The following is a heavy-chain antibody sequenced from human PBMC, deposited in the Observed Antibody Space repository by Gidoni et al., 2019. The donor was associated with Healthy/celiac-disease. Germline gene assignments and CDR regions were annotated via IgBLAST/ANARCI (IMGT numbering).Heavy chain of an antibody. J-gene: IGHJ3*02. D-gene: IGHD2-15*01. V-gene: IGHV4-61*02. CDR3: ARGCGCSGGIGAFDI. CDR2: IYPSGST. CDR1: GGSISSGRYY. Sequence: QVQLQESGPGLVKPSQTLSLTCTVSGGSISSGRYYWSLIRQPAGKGLEWIGRIYPSGSTNYNPSLKSRVTISVDTSKNQFALKLSSVTAADTAVYYCARGCGCSGGIGAFDIWGQGTMVTVSS.